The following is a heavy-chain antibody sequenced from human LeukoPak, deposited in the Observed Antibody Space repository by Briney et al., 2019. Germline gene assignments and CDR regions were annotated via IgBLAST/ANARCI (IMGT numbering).Heavy chain of an antibody. CDR2: IYWNDDK. J-gene: IGHJ4*02. CDR1: GFSLSTSGVG. D-gene: IGHD3-16*02. V-gene: IGHV2-5*01. Sequence: SGPTLVNPTQTLTLTCTFSGFSLSTSGVGVGWIRQPPGQALEWLALIYWNDDKRYSPSLKSRLTITKDTSKNQVVLTMTNMDPVDTATYYCAHFMITVGGVIVPPDYWGQGTLVTVSS. CDR3: AHFMITVGGVIVPPDY.